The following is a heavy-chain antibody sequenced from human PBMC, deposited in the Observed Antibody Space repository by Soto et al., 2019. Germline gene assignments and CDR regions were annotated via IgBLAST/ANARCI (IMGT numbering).Heavy chain of an antibody. V-gene: IGHV4-34*01. CDR3: ARGVDSWSGYLF. Sequence: VTRSLTCALYGGAFVGYYWSWIRQSPGKGLGWIGEIHHSGSTKYNPSLKSRVSLSVDTSTKQFSLKMTSMTAADRGLYYCARGVDSWSGYLFWGQG. D-gene: IGHD3-3*01. CDR2: IHHSGST. CDR1: GGAFVGYY. J-gene: IGHJ1*01.